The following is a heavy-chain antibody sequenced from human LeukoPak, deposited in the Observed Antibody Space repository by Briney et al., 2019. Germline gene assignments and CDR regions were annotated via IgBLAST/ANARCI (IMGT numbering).Heavy chain of an antibody. D-gene: IGHD6-19*01. CDR3: ARVLRDSSGWTPFDY. CDR2: IQPGGST. J-gene: IGHJ4*02. CDR1: GGSISSSSYN. V-gene: IGHV4-39*01. Sequence: SETLSLTCIVSGGSISSSSYNWDWIRQPPGKGLEWIGSIQPGGSTYYNPSLKSRVTISADTSNNQVFLKLTSVTAADTAVYYCARVLRDSSGWTPFDYWGQGTLVTVSS.